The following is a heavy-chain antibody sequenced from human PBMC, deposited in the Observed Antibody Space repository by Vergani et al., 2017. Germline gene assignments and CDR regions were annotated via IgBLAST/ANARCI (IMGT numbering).Heavy chain of an antibody. D-gene: IGHD5-12*01. J-gene: IGHJ6*02. Sequence: QVQLVQSGAEVKKPGSSVKVSCKASGGTFSSYAISWVRQAPGQGLEWMGGIIPIFGTANYAQKFQGRVTITADESTSTDYMELSSLRSEDTAVYYCARYIVATISNNYYYGMDVWGQGTTVTVSS. CDR3: ARYIVATISNNYYYGMDV. CDR1: GGTFSSYA. V-gene: IGHV1-69*01. CDR2: IIPIFGTA.